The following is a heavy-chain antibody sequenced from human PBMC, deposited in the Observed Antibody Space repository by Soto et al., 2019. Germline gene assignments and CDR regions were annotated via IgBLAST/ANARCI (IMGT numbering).Heavy chain of an antibody. J-gene: IGHJ6*02. V-gene: IGHV1-69*13. Sequence: AASVKVSCKASGGTFSSYAISWVRQAPGQGLEWMGGVIPIFGTANYAQKFQGRVTITADESTSTAYMELSSLRSEDTAVYYCARKDIVVVPAAKGYYYYGMDVWGQGTTVTVSS. CDR2: VIPIFGTA. CDR1: GGTFSSYA. D-gene: IGHD2-2*01. CDR3: ARKDIVVVPAAKGYYYYGMDV.